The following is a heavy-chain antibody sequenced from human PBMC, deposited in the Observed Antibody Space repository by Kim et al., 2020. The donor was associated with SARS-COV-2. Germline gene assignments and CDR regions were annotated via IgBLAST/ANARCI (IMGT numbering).Heavy chain of an antibody. J-gene: IGHJ6*01. CDR2: INHSGST. Sequence: SETLSLTCAVYGGSFSGYYWSWIRQPPGKGLEWIGEINHSGSTNYNPSLKSRVTISVDTSKNQFSLKLSSVTAADTAVYYCARVSMIVVVITTVYYYYG. CDR3: ARVSMIVVVITTVYYYYG. D-gene: IGHD3-22*01. CDR1: GGSFSGYY. V-gene: IGHV4-34*01.